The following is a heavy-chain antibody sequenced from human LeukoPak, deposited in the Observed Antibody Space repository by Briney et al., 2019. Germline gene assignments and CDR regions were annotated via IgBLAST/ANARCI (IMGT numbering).Heavy chain of an antibody. Sequence: ASVKVSCKASGYTFTGYYMHWVRQAPGQGLEWMGWINPNSGGTNYAQKFQGRVTMTRDTSISTAYMELSRLRSDDTAVYYCARVEGWPIWSGYYPLFAYNWFDPWDQGTLVTVSS. D-gene: IGHD3-3*01. CDR2: INPNSGGT. CDR1: GYTFTGYY. CDR3: ARVEGWPIWSGYYPLFAYNWFDP. J-gene: IGHJ5*02. V-gene: IGHV1-2*02.